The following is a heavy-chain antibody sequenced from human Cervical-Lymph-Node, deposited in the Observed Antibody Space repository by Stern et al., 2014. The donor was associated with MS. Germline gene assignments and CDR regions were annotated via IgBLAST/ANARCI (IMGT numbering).Heavy chain of an antibody. Sequence: VQLVQSGGGVVQPGRSLRLSCVASGLTFSTSVMHSVRQAPGKGLEWVAVVWNDGSKEHFTESVKGRFSTSRDTAKNTLHLQMSSLRAEDTAVYFCATSTASDAFDIWGQGTLVTVSS. CDR2: VWNDGSKE. D-gene: IGHD2/OR15-2a*01. V-gene: IGHV3-33*01. CDR3: ATSTASDAFDI. CDR1: GLTFSTSV. J-gene: IGHJ3*02.